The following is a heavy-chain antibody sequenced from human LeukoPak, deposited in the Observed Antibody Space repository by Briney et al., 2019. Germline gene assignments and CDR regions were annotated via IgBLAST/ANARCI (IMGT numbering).Heavy chain of an antibody. CDR1: GFTFSNYE. CDR2: ISSSGSTI. CDR3: ARDGWAYYDSSGYGAFDI. V-gene: IGHV3-48*03. Sequence: GGSLRLSCEASGFTFSNYEMNWVRQAPGKGLEWVSCISSSGSTIYYADSVKGRFTISRDNAKNSLYLQMNSLRAEDTAVYYCARDGWAYYDSSGYGAFDIWGQGTMVTVSS. D-gene: IGHD3-22*01. J-gene: IGHJ3*02.